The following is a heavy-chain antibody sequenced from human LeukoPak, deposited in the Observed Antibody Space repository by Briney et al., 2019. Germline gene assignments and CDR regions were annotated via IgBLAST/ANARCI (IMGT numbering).Heavy chain of an antibody. J-gene: IGHJ3*02. D-gene: IGHD4-17*01. CDR1: GGSISSGSYY. CDR2: IYTSGST. CDR3: ARSGDDYGDYSNAFDI. V-gene: IGHV4-61*02. Sequence: PSETLSLTCTVSGGSISSGSYYWSWIRQPAGKGLEWIGRIYTSGSTNYNPSLKSRVTISVDTSKNQFSLKLSSVTAADTAVYYCARSGDDYGDYSNAFDIWGQGTMVTVPS.